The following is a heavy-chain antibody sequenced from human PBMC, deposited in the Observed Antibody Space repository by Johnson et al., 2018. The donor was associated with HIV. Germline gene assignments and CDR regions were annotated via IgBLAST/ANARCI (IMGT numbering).Heavy chain of an antibody. Sequence: QVQLVESGGGVVQPGRSLRLSCAASGFTFSSYAMHWVRQAPGKWLEWVAVISYDGSNTYYAASVKVRFTISRDNSKNTLYLQMNSLRAEDTAVYYCAREGWEITMIQGAFDIWGQGTMVTVSS. CDR3: AREGWEITMIQGAFDI. J-gene: IGHJ3*02. CDR1: GFTFSSYA. D-gene: IGHD3-10*01. CDR2: ISYDGSNT. V-gene: IGHV3-30-3*01.